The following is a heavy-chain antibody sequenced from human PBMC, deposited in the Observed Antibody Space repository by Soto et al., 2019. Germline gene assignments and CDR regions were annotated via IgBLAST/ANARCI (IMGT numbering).Heavy chain of an antibody. D-gene: IGHD6-19*01. CDR2: ISAYNGNK. CDR1: GYTFNSYG. CDR3: ATTIAVARHYYYYYGMDV. J-gene: IGHJ6*02. V-gene: IGHV1-18*01. Sequence: ASVKVSCKASGYTFNSYGISWVRQAPGQGLEWMGWISAYNGNKKYAQKLQGRVTMTTDTSTSTAYTELSSLRSEDTAVYYCATTIAVARHYYYYYGMDVWGQGTTVTVSS.